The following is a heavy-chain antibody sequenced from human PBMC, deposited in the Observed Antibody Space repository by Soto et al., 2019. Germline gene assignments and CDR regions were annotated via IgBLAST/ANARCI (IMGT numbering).Heavy chain of an antibody. V-gene: IGHV3-33*01. CDR2: IWYDGSNK. D-gene: IGHD3-9*01. Sequence: PGGSLRLSCTASGFIFSYYVMHWVRQSPGKGLEWVAVIWYDGSNKYYVDSAKGRFTISRDNSKNTLYLQMNSLTADDTAVYYCARDPLHYDILTGYSPNYFDYWGQGTPVTVSS. CDR1: GFIFSYYV. CDR3: ARDPLHYDILTGYSPNYFDY. J-gene: IGHJ4*02.